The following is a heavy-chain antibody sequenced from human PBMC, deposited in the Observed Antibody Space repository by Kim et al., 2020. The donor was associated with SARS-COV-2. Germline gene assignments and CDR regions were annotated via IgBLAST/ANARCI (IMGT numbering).Heavy chain of an antibody. Sequence: GGSLRLSCAASGFTFRNYAMTWVRQAPGRGLEWVSSITASGGSTYSADSVKGRFTISRDNSKNTMYVQMSSLRADDTAVYYCAGRITMIRGDAVSGMDVWGQGTTVTVSS. CDR1: GFTFRNYA. D-gene: IGHD3-10*01. CDR2: ITASGGST. J-gene: IGHJ6*02. V-gene: IGHV3-23*01. CDR3: AGRITMIRGDAVSGMDV.